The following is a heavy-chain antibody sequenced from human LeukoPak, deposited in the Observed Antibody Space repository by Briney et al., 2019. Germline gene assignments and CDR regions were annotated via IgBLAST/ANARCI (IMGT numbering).Heavy chain of an antibody. D-gene: IGHD1-7*01. CDR3: AIQAHDGTDNWLDP. CDR2: IYTSGIT. CDR1: GGSIRGLW. V-gene: IGHV4-4*09. Sequence: SGTLSLTCTASGGSIRGLWCSWIRQPPGKGLEWIGNIYTSGITTYNPSLKSRVTISIDTSKNQFSLTLNSVTATDTAVYYCAIQAHDGTDNWLDPWGPGALVTVSS. J-gene: IGHJ5*02.